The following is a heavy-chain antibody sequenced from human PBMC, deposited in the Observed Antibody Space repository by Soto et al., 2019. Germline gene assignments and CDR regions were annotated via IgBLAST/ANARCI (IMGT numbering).Heavy chain of an antibody. D-gene: IGHD2-15*01. CDR3: TGDDGHRSGGRCYGGPKDV. CDR1: GFTVSSKY. V-gene: IGHV3-66*01. CDR2: IQSGGST. J-gene: IGHJ6*04. Sequence: EVQLVESGGGLVQPGGSLRLSCAASGFTVSSKYMSWVRQAPGKGLEWVSLIQSGGSTYYAGSVKGRFTISRDNSENTLVLQMNSLRVEETAGYYCTGDDGHRSGGRCYGGPKDVWGKGTTVTVSA.